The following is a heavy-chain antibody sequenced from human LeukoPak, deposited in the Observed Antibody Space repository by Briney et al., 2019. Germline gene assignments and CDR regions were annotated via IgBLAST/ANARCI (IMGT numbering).Heavy chain of an antibody. J-gene: IGHJ3*02. Sequence: GGSLRLSCGPSEFILRSYSMDWVRQAPGKGLEWVSHINSGSSTIYYADSVKGRFTISRDNAGNSLYLHMNSLRAEDTAVYYCARVLLERPGIDSFDMWGQGTMVTVSS. D-gene: IGHD1-1*01. CDR1: EFILRSYS. CDR2: INSGSSTI. CDR3: ARVLLERPGIDSFDM. V-gene: IGHV3-48*01.